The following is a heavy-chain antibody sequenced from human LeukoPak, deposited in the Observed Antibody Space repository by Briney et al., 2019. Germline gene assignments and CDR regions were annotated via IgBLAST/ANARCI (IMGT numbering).Heavy chain of an antibody. CDR3: ARSAADAFDY. Sequence: PGGSLRLSCAASGFTFRSYWMHWVRQVPGKGLVWVSLINSDGATSHADSVKGRFTISRDNAENTLYLQMNSLRAEDTAVYYCARSAADAFDYWGQGTLVTVS. CDR1: GFTFRSYW. CDR2: INSDGAT. V-gene: IGHV3-74*01. J-gene: IGHJ4*02.